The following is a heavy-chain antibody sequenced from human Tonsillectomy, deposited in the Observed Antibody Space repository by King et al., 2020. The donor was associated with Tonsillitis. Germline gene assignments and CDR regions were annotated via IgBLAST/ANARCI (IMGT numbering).Heavy chain of an antibody. D-gene: IGHD6-13*01. V-gene: IGHV1-2*02. Sequence: QLVQSGAEVKKPGASVKVSCKASGYTLTYYYMHWGRQAPGQGLEWMGWINAKSGGTKYAQKFHGRVTMTRDTAISPDYMELSRGGSDDTAVYYCARDPSRGAATADDAFDIWGQGTMVTVS. J-gene: IGHJ3*02. CDR2: INAKSGGT. CDR3: ARDPSRGAATADDAFDI. CDR1: GYTLTYYY.